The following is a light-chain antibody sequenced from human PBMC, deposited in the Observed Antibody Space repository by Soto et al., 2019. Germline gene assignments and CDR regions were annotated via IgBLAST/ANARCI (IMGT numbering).Light chain of an antibody. CDR1: QGVSSN. CDR3: QQYFSSRT. V-gene: IGKV3-20*01. CDR2: GAS. J-gene: IGKJ1*01. Sequence: EIVLKLSPGTLSLSPGERATLSCRASQGVSSNLAWYQQRRGQAPRLLIYGASSRATGIPARFRGSGSGTDFTLTISRLEPEDFAVYYCQQYFSSRTFGQGTKVDTK.